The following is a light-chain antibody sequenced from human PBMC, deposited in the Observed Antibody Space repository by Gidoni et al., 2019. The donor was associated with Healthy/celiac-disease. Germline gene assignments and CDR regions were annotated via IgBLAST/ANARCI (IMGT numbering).Light chain of an antibody. CDR1: SVSSSY. Sequence: EIVWTQSPGTLSLSPGERASQSVSSSYLAWYQQKPGQAPRLLIYGASSRATGIPDRFSGSGSGTAFTLTISRLEPEDFALYYCQQYGSSPWPFGQGTKVEIK. CDR3: QQYGSSPWP. J-gene: IGKJ1*01. V-gene: IGKV3-20*01. CDR2: GAS.